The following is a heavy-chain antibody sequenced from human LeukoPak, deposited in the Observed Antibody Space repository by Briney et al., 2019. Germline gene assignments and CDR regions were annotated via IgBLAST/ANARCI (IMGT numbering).Heavy chain of an antibody. D-gene: IGHD3-10*01. Sequence: PGGSLRLSCAASGFTFSSYWMDWVRQVPGKGLEWVANIKQDGIEKYFVGSVKGRFAISRDNAKNSLYLQMNSLRVEDTAVYYCAREGMVRGVPDASDLWGQGTMVTVSS. CDR2: IKQDGIEK. J-gene: IGHJ3*01. CDR1: GFTFSSYW. V-gene: IGHV3-7*01. CDR3: AREGMVRGVPDASDL.